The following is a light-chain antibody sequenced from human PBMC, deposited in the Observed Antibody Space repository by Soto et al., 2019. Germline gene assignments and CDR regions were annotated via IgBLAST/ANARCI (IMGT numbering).Light chain of an antibody. V-gene: IGLV2-23*01. CDR2: EGN. J-gene: IGLJ3*02. CDR1: YSDVGSYNL. CDR3: CSYAGSSSFV. Sequence: QSVLTQPASVSGSPGQSITISCTGTYSDVGSYNLVSWYQQHPGKAPKLIIYEGNKWPSGVSNRFSGSKSGYTASLTISGLQAEDEADYYCCSYAGSSSFVFGGGTKLTVL.